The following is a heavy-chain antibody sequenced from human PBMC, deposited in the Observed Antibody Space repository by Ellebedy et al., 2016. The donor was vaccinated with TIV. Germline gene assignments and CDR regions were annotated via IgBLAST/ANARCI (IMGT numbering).Heavy chain of an antibody. J-gene: IGHJ4*02. CDR2: IAHDGSVI. V-gene: IGHV3-30*18. CDR1: RFTFSHYG. Sequence: PGGSLRLSCATSRFTFSHYGMQWVRQAPGEGLEWVAVIAHDGSVIHYADSVKGRFTISRDNSKNTLSLQMYSLRPEDTAVYYCAKERDPLASTSFDSWGQGNLVTVSS. CDR3: AKERDPLASTSFDS. D-gene: IGHD1-1*01.